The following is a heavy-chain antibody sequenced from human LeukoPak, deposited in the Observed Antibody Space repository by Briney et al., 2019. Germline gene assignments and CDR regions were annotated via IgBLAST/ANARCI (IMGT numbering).Heavy chain of an antibody. CDR3: ARGGSSMVRGVNGFDP. V-gene: IGHV1-18*01. Sequence: ASVKVSCKASGYTFTSYGISWVRQAPGQGLEWMGWISAYNGNTNYAQKLQGRVTMTTDTSTSTAYMELRSLRSDDTAVYYCARGGSSMVRGVNGFDPWGQGTLVSVCS. D-gene: IGHD3-10*01. CDR2: ISAYNGNT. J-gene: IGHJ5*02. CDR1: GYTFTSYG.